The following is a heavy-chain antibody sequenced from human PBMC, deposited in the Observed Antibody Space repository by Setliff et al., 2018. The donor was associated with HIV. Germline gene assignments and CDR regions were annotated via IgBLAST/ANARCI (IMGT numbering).Heavy chain of an antibody. Sequence: SETLSLTCTVSGGSITSTTYYWGWIRQPPGKGLEWIGTIHYTGNTYHNPSLKSRVTISVEASKNQISLKLTAVTAADSAVYYCARDYLYYNLYNGSPVYGMDVWGQGTTVTVSS. J-gene: IGHJ6*02. CDR1: GGSITSTTYY. V-gene: IGHV4-39*02. D-gene: IGHD3-3*01. CDR3: ARDYLYYNLYNGSPVYGMDV. CDR2: IHYTGNT.